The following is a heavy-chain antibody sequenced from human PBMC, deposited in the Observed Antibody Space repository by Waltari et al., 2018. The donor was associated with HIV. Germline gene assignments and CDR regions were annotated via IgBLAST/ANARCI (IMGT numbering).Heavy chain of an antibody. CDR3: ARDPAPYYDILTGYNAYYFDY. D-gene: IGHD3-9*01. Sequence: QVQLVESGGGVVQPGRSLRLSCAASGFTFSSYGMRWVRQAPGKGLEWVAFIWYYGSYKYYADSVKGRFTISRDNSKNTLYLQMSSLRAEDTAVYYCARDPAPYYDILTGYNAYYFDYWGQGTLVTVSS. CDR1: GFTFSSYG. CDR2: IWYYGSYK. J-gene: IGHJ4*02. V-gene: IGHV3-33*01.